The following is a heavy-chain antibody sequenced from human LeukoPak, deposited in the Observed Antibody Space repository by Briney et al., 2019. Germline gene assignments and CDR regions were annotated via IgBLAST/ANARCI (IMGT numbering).Heavy chain of an antibody. D-gene: IGHD3-22*01. Sequence: ASVKVSXKASGYTFTGYFIHWVRQAPGQGLEWVGRINPNSGGTNFAQKFQGRVTMTRDTSVTTAYMELNRLRSDDTAVYYCARVYYDSSDYPIFDYWGQGTLVTVSS. CDR3: ARVYYDSSDYPIFDY. V-gene: IGHV1-2*06. CDR2: INPNSGGT. CDR1: GYTFTGYF. J-gene: IGHJ4*02.